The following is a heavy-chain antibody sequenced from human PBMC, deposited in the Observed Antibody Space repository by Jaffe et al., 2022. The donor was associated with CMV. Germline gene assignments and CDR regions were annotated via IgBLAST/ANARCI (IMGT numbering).Heavy chain of an antibody. CDR3: ARYSSSWAAGVGGEIDY. V-gene: IGHV4-59*01. D-gene: IGHD6-13*01. CDR2: IYYSGST. Sequence: QVQLQESGPGLVKPSETLSLTCTVSGGSISSYYWSWIRQPPGKGLEWIGYIYYSGSTNYNPSLKSRVTISVDTSKNQFSLKLSSVTAADTAVYYCARYSSSWAAGVGGEIDYWGQGTLVTVSS. CDR1: GGSISSYY. J-gene: IGHJ4*02.